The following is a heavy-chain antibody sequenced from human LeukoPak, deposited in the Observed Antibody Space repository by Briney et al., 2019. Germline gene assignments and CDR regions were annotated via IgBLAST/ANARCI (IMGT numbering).Heavy chain of an antibody. Sequence: SQTLSLTCTVSGGSISSGDYYWGWIRQPPGKGLEWIGSIYYSGSTYYNPSLKSRVTISVDTSKNQFSLKLSSVTAADTAVYYCARELAVAPNWFDPWGQGTLVTVSS. CDR1: GGSISSGDYY. D-gene: IGHD6-19*01. V-gene: IGHV4-39*02. J-gene: IGHJ5*02. CDR2: IYYSGST. CDR3: ARELAVAPNWFDP.